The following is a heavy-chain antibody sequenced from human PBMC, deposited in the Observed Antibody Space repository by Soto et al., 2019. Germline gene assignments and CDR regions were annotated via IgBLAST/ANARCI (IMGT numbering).Heavy chain of an antibody. D-gene: IGHD6-13*01. J-gene: IGHJ4*02. Sequence: SQTLSLTCAISGDSVSSNSVCWNWIRQSPSRGLEWLGRTYYRSKWYSDYGASVRGRININADTSKNQVSLQLDSVTPEDTAVYFCASYTSSWYLDYWGQGTQVTVYS. V-gene: IGHV6-1*01. CDR1: GDSVSSNSVC. CDR3: ASYTSSWYLDY. CDR2: TYYRSKWYS.